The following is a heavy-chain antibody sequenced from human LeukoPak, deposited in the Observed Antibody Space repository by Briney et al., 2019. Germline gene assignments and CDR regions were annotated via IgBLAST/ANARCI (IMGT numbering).Heavy chain of an antibody. CDR2: VFYSGST. V-gene: IGHV4-59*08. D-gene: IGHD3-22*01. Sequence: SETLSLTCTVSGGSISSYDWSWIRQPPGKGLEWIGYVFYSGSTNYNPSLKSRVIISMDTSANQFALKLTSVTAADTAVYYCARRSYDGSGYYYVDYWGQGTLVTVSS. CDR1: GGSISSYD. CDR3: ARRSYDGSGYYYVDY. J-gene: IGHJ4*02.